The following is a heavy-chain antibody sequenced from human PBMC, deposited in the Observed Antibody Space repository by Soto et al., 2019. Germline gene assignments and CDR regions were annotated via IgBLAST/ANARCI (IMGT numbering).Heavy chain of an antibody. CDR3: ARDTYSGYDFGL. J-gene: IGHJ5*02. CDR2: IPSRGRP. D-gene: IGHD5-12*01. V-gene: IGHV4-30-4*01. Sequence: QVQLRESGPGLVKPSQTLSLTCSVSGASVAGGSYYWSWVRQPPGKVLEWIGYIPSRGRPFYHPSLTSRGTISADTSKNQLSLQLTSVTAADTAVYYCARDTYSGYDFGLWGQGTLVTVSS. CDR1: GASVAGGSYY.